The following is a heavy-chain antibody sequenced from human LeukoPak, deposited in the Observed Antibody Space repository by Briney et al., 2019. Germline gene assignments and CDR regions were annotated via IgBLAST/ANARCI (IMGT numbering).Heavy chain of an antibody. V-gene: IGHV1-3*03. Sequence: GASVKVSCKASGYTFTSYAMHWVRQAPGQRLEWMGWINAGNGNTKYSQEFQGRVTITRDTSASTAYMELSSLRSEDMAVYYCASIGLVRITIFGVVINRGFDYWGQGTLVTVSS. CDR2: INAGNGNT. J-gene: IGHJ4*02. D-gene: IGHD3-3*01. CDR3: ASIGLVRITIFGVVINRGFDY. CDR1: GYTFTSYA.